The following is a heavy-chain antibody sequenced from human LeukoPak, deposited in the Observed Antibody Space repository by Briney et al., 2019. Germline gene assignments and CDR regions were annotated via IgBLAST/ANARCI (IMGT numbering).Heavy chain of an antibody. D-gene: IGHD3-10*01. V-gene: IGHV3-30*18. CDR3: AKDSFNGPGVRPNYYGMDV. CDR2: ISYDGSNK. Sequence: QLGGSLRLSCAASGFTFSSYSMNWVRQAPGKGLEWVAVISYDGSNKYYADSVKGRFTISRDNSKNTLYLQMNSLRAEDTAVYYCAKDSFNGPGVRPNYYGMDVWGQGTTVTVSS. CDR1: GFTFSSYS. J-gene: IGHJ6*02.